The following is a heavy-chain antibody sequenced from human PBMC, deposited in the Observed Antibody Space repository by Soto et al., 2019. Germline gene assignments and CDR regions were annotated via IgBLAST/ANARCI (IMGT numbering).Heavy chain of an antibody. D-gene: IGHD1-26*01. J-gene: IGHJ4*02. CDR3: AREELGPYYFDY. CDR1: GVSISSYH. Sequence: SETLSLTCTVSGVSISSYHWSWIRQPPGKGLEWIGYIYSSGSTNYNPSLKGRVTISLDTSKNQFSLKLSSVTAADTAVYYCAREELGPYYFDYWGQGTLVTVSS. CDR2: IYSSGST. V-gene: IGHV4-59*01.